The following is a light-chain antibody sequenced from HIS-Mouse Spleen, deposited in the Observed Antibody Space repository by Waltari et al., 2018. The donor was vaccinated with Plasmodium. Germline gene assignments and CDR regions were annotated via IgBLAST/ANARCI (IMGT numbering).Light chain of an antibody. Sequence: QSALTQPPSASGSPGQSVTISCTGTSSAVGGYNYVSWYQQHPGKAPKLMMYAVSKRPSGVPDRFSGSKSGNTASLTVSGLQAEDEADYYCSSYAGSNNLVFGGGTKLTVL. CDR3: SSYAGSNNLV. CDR1: SSAVGGYNY. CDR2: AVS. V-gene: IGLV2-8*01. J-gene: IGLJ2*01.